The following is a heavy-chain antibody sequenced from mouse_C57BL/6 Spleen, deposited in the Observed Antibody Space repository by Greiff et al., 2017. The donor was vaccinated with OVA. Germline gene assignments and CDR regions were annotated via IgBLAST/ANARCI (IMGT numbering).Heavy chain of an antibody. D-gene: IGHD1-1*01. CDR2: INPNNGGT. CDR3: ARHGSGY. Sequence: EVQLQQSGPELVKPGASVKISCKASGYTFTDYYMNWVKQSHGKSLEWIGDINPNNGGTSYNQKFKGKATLTVDKSSSTAYMELRSLTSEDSADYYCARHGSGYWGQGTTLTVSS. J-gene: IGHJ2*01. CDR1: GYTFTDYY. V-gene: IGHV1-26*01.